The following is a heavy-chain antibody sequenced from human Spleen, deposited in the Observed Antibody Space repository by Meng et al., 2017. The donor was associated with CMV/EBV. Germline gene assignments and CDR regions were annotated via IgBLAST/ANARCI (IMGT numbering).Heavy chain of an antibody. V-gene: IGHV1-8*01. CDR1: GYSFTSHD. Sequence: ASVKVSCKASGYSFTSHDIDWVRQAPGQGLEWMGWMKVNNGNTGYAQKFRGRVTMNRNISVTTAYMELSSLTSEDTAVYYCARGLSHYDSVTGRYSDIFDIWGQGTVVTVSS. J-gene: IGHJ3*02. CDR2: MKVNNGNT. CDR3: ARGLSHYDSVTGRYSDIFDI. D-gene: IGHD3-9*01.